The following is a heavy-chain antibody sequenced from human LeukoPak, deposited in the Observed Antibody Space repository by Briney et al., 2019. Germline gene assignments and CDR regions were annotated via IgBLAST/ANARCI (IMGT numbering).Heavy chain of an antibody. CDR2: IYYSGST. V-gene: IGHV4-39*01. CDR3: ARLYCSSTNCYGFDY. CDR1: GGSISSSSYY. D-gene: IGHD2-2*01. J-gene: IGHJ4*02. Sequence: SETLSRTGSVSGGSISSSSYYWGWLRQPPGKGLEWIGSIYYSGSTYYSPSLKSGVTTSVDTSKNQFSLKLSSVTAADTAAYYCARLYCSSTNCYGFDYWGQGTLVTVSS.